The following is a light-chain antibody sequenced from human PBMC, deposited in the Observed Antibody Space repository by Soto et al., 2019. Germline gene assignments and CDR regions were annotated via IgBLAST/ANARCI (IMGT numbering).Light chain of an antibody. CDR1: QTVSSNS. CDR2: DAS. V-gene: IGKV3-20*01. J-gene: IGKJ1*01. Sequence: EIVLTQSPGTLSLSPGESATLSCRASQTVSSNSVAWYQQKPGQPPRLLIYDASTRAAGIPDRFSGSRSGTFFTLTINRLEAADFAVYYCQQRGGSPSCTFGQGAKVEVK. CDR3: QQRGGSPSCT.